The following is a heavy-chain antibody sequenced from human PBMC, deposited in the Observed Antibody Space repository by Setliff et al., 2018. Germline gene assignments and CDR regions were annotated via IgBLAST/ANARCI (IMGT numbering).Heavy chain of an antibody. J-gene: IGHJ6*03. CDR2: AYYNGDS. D-gene: IGHD3-10*01. Sequence: SETLSLTCTVSGGSLSGSLRGYAVFWGWIRQSPGKELEWIGSAYYNGDSYYNPSLKSRVTMSVDTSRNQFSLHLISVTAADTAVYYCARHVGTRSRGYNYYYYFMDVWGKGTTGTVS. V-gene: IGHV4-39*01. CDR3: ARHVGTRSRGYNYYYYFMDV. CDR1: GGSLSGSLRGYAVF.